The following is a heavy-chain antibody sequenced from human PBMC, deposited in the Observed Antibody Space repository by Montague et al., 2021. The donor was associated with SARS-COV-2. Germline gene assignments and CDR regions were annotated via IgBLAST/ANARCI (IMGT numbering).Heavy chain of an antibody. D-gene: IGHD3-22*01. CDR3: ARATLPSAITTMLGPNDY. CDR1: GFTFSSYS. J-gene: IGHJ4*02. Sequence: SLRLSCAASGFTFSSYSMNWVRQAPGKGLEWVSSISSSSNYIYYADSVKGRFTISRDNAKNSLYLQMNSLRAGDTAVYYCARATLPSAITTMLGPNDYWGQGTLVTVSS. V-gene: IGHV3-21*01. CDR2: ISSSSNYI.